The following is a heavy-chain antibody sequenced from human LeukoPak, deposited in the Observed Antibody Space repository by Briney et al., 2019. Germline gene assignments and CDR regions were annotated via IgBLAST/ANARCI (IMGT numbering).Heavy chain of an antibody. Sequence: QPRGSLILSCAVSGFTFSYYWMTWVRRAPGKGLEWVANIKQDGSEKYYVDSVKGRFTISRDNAKNSLYLQMNSLRAEDTAVYYCARVRPYYFDYWGQGTLVTVSS. V-gene: IGHV3-7*04. J-gene: IGHJ4*02. CDR1: GFTFSYYW. CDR2: IKQDGSEK. D-gene: IGHD6-6*01. CDR3: ARVRPYYFDY.